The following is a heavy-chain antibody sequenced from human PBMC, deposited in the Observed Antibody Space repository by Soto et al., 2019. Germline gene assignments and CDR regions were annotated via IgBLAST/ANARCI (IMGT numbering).Heavy chain of an antibody. CDR1: GFTFDDYT. Sequence: GGSLRLSCAASGFTFDDYTMHWVRQAPGKGLEWVSLISWDGGSTYYADSVKGRFTISRDNSKNSLCLQMNSLRTEDTALYYCAGTGYSYGLGGGRPKYYYYGMDVWGQGTTVTVSS. CDR3: AGTGYSYGLGGGRPKYYYYGMDV. V-gene: IGHV3-43*01. D-gene: IGHD5-18*01. CDR2: ISWDGGST. J-gene: IGHJ6*02.